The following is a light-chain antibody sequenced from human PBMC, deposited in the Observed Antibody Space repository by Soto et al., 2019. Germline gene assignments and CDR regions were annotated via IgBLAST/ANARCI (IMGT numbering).Light chain of an antibody. V-gene: IGLV1-47*01. CDR1: SSNIGSNY. CDR3: AAWDASLSGPV. Sequence: QSALTQPPSASGTPGQRVTISCSGSSSNIGSNYVYWYQQLPGTAPKLLIYRNNQRPSGVPDRFSGSKSGTSASLAISGLRSEYEADYYCAAWDASLSGPVFGGGTKLTVL. CDR2: RNN. J-gene: IGLJ2*01.